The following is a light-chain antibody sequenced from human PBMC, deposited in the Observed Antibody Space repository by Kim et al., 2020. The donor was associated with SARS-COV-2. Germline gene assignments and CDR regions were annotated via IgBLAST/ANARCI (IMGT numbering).Light chain of an antibody. CDR3: NSRDSSGNHVV. CDR2: GEN. J-gene: IGLJ3*02. CDR1: GLRSYY. Sequence: ALGRTVSITCQGDGLRSYYASWYQQRPGQAPILVIYGENNRPSGIPDRFSGSTSGNTASLTITGAQAEDEADYYCNSRDSSGNHVVFGGGTQLTVL. V-gene: IGLV3-19*01.